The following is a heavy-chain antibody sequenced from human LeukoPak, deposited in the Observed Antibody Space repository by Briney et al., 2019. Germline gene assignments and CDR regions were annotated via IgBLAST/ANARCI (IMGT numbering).Heavy chain of an antibody. V-gene: IGHV3-7*04. CDR2: IKQDGSKE. CDR1: GFPFSSYW. CDR3: TRVGYIDEGIDY. Sequence: GGSLRLSCVASGFPFSSYWMTWVRQAPGKGLEWVANIKQDGSKESYVDSVKGRFTISRDNAKNSLYLQMNSLRAEDTAIYYCTRVGYIDEGIDYWGQGTPVTVSS. D-gene: IGHD5-24*01. J-gene: IGHJ4*02.